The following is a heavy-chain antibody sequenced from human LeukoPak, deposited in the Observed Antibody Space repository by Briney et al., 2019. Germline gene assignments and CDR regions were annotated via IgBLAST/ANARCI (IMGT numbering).Heavy chain of an antibody. V-gene: IGHV1-8*01. J-gene: IGHJ4*02. D-gene: IGHD1-26*01. CDR3: ARERSRGAGNFDY. Sequence: ASVKVSCKASGYTFTSYDINWVRQATGQGLEWMGWMNPNSGNTGYAQKFQGRVTMTRNTSISTAYMELRSLRSDDTAVYYCARERSRGAGNFDYWGRGTLVTVSS. CDR2: MNPNSGNT. CDR1: GYTFTSYD.